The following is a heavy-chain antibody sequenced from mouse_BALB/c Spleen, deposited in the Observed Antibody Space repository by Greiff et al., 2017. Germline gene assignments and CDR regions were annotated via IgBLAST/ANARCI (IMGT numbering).Heavy chain of an antibody. Sequence: EVQLQQSGPELVKPGASVKIYCKASGYTFTDYNMHWVKQSHGKSLEWIGYIYPYNGGTGYNQKFKSKATLTVDNSSSTAYMELRSLTSEDSAVYYCARLGYYRYFDYWGQGTTLTVSS. CDR3: ARLGYYRYFDY. CDR2: IYPYNGGT. CDR1: GYTFTDYN. J-gene: IGHJ2*01. V-gene: IGHV1S29*02. D-gene: IGHD1-1*01.